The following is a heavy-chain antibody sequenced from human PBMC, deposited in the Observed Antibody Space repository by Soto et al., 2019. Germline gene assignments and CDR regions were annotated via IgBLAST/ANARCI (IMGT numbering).Heavy chain of an antibody. J-gene: IGHJ4*02. V-gene: IGHV3-7*03. CDR3: TRDRCTSTSCFFDY. Sequence: PGGSLRLSCAASGFTFSSYWMGWVRQAPGKGLEWVANIKQDGSDKYYVDSVRGRFTVSGDNTKNSLFLQMNSLRAEDTAVYYCTRDRCTSTSCFFDYWGQGTLVTVSS. CDR2: IKQDGSDK. D-gene: IGHD2-2*01. CDR1: GFTFSSYW.